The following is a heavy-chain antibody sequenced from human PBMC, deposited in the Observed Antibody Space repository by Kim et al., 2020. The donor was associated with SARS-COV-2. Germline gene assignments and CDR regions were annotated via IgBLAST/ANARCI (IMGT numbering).Heavy chain of an antibody. D-gene: IGHD3-3*01. V-gene: IGHV3-48*04. CDR1: GFTLSLYS. CDR3: VRENDWAFDI. J-gene: IGHJ3*02. Sequence: GGSLRLSCATSGFTLSLYSMNWVRQAPGKGLEWVSHISDFSTTTKYADSVKGRFTISRDNTKNSRYLQMNGLRAEDTAVDYWVRENDWAFDIWGQGTMVTVSS. CDR2: ISDFSTTT.